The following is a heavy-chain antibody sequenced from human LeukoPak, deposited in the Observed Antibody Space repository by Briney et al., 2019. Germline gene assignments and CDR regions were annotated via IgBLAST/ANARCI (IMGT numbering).Heavy chain of an antibody. CDR3: AKPPVAAPSNY. J-gene: IGHJ4*02. CDR2: ISGSGGST. Sequence: GGSLRLSCAASGFTFSSYAMSWVRQAPGKGLDWVSAISGSGGSTYYADSVKGRFTISRDNSKNTLYLQMNSLRAEDTAVYYCAKPPVAAPSNYWGQGTLVTVSS. CDR1: GFTFSSYA. V-gene: IGHV3-23*01. D-gene: IGHD2-15*01.